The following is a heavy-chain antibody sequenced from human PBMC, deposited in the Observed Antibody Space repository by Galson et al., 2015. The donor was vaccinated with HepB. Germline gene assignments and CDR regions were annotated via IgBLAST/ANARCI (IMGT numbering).Heavy chain of an antibody. CDR3: ARGYCSSTSCYVAHD. J-gene: IGHJ4*02. CDR2: IIPILGIA. Sequence: SCKASGGTFSSYAISWVRQAPGQGLEWMGRIIPILGIANYAQKFQGRVTITADKSTSTAYMELSSLRSEDTAVYYCARGYCSSTSCYVAHDWGQGTLVTVSS. CDR1: GGTFSSYA. V-gene: IGHV1-69*04. D-gene: IGHD2-2*01.